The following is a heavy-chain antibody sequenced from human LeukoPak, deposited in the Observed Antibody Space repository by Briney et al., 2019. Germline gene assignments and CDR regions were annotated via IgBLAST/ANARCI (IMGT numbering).Heavy chain of an antibody. CDR2: INWNGGST. CDR3: ARVVGARFGYYYYGMDV. J-gene: IGHJ6*02. D-gene: IGHD1-26*01. Sequence: GASLRLSCAASGFTFDDYGMSWVRQAPGKGLEWVSGINWNGGSTGYAESVKGRFTISRDNAKNSLYLQMNRLRSEDTALYNSARVVGARFGYYYYGMDVWGQGTTVTVSS. CDR1: GFTFDDYG. V-gene: IGHV3-20*01.